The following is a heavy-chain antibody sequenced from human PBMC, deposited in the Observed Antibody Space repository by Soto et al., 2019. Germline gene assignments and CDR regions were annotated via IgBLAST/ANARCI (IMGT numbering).Heavy chain of an antibody. J-gene: IGHJ4*02. CDR2: FYNSGTT. Sequence: SETLSLTCSVSGASISSYYWNWVRQPPGKGLEWIGYFYNSGTTNSHPSLKSRVTISVDTSQNQFSLKLSSVTAADTAVYYCASPVPYSSGWYRDPYYFDYWGQGTLVTVSS. D-gene: IGHD6-19*01. V-gene: IGHV4-4*08. CDR3: ASPVPYSSGWYRDPYYFDY. CDR1: GASISSYY.